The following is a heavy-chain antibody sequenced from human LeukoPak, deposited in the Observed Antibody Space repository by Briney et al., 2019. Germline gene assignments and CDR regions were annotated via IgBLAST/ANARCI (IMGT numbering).Heavy chain of an antibody. CDR3: ARTHILTPHYCYGMDV. Sequence: SGGSLRLSCAASGFTVSSNYMSWVRQAPGKGLEWVSVIYSGGSTYYADSVKGRFTISRDNSKNTLYLQMNSLRAEDTAVYYCARTHILTPHYCYGMDVWGQGTTVTVSS. CDR1: GFTVSSNY. D-gene: IGHD4-23*01. J-gene: IGHJ6*02. V-gene: IGHV3-53*01. CDR2: IYSGGST.